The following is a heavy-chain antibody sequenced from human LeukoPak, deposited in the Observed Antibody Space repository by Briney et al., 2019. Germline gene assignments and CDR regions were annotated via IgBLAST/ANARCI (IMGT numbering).Heavy chain of an antibody. CDR1: GFTVSGNY. D-gene: IGHD3-22*01. CDR3: ARRPYYYDSLDY. CDR2: IYSGGTT. Sequence: GGSLRLSCAVSGFTVSGNYMSWVRQTPGKGLEWVSLIYSGGTTYYADSVKGRFTISRDNAENSLYLQMNSLRAEDTAVYYCARRPYYYDSLDYWGQGTLVTVSS. J-gene: IGHJ4*02. V-gene: IGHV3-53*01.